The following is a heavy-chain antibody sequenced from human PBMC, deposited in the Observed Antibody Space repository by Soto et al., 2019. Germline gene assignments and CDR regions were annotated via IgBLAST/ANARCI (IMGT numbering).Heavy chain of an antibody. V-gene: IGHV3-11*01. Sequence: QVQLVESGGGLVKPGGSLRLSCAASGFTFSDYYMSWIRQAPGKGLEWVSYISSSGSTIYYADSVKGRLTISRDNAKNSLHLQMNSLRAEDTAVYYCARDPPMSYYDILTGYHNWFDPWGQGTLVTVSS. CDR3: ARDPPMSYYDILTGYHNWFDP. CDR2: ISSSGSTI. CDR1: GFTFSDYY. D-gene: IGHD3-9*01. J-gene: IGHJ5*02.